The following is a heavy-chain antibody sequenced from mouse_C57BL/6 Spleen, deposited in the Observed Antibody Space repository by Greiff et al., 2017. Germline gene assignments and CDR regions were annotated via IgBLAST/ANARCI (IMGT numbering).Heavy chain of an antibody. Sequence: LQPGTELVKPGASVKLSCKASGYTFTSYWMHWVKQRPGQGLEWIGNINPSNGGTNYNEKFKSKATLTVDKSSSTAYMQLSSLTSEDSAVYYCARGDRYDYGFDYWGQGTTLTVSS. CDR1: GYTFTSYW. V-gene: IGHV1-53*01. D-gene: IGHD2-4*01. J-gene: IGHJ2*01. CDR2: INPSNGGT. CDR3: ARGDRYDYGFDY.